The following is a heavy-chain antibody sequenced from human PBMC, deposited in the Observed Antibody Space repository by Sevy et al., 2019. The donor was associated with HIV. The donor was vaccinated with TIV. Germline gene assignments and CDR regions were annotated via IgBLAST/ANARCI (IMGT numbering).Heavy chain of an antibody. D-gene: IGHD6-19*01. CDR1: GYTFTDRY. CDR3: AKVHPPRLSGHNSGWYPFDY. CDR2: IDPDTGNT. V-gene: IGHV1-2*02. J-gene: IGHJ4*02. Sequence: ASVKVSCQTSGYTFTDRYIHWLRQAPGEGLKWMGCIDPDTGNTRYSQEFQARVTMTGDTTVNTVYMELSRLTSDDTAGYFCAKVHPPRLSGHNSGWYPFDYWGQGTLVTVSS.